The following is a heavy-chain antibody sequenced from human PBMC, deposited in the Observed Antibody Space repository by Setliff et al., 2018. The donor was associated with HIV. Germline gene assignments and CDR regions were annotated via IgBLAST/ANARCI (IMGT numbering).Heavy chain of an antibody. CDR1: GGSFSGFY. D-gene: IGHD3-22*01. J-gene: IGHJ4*02. V-gene: IGHV4-34*01. CDR2: INHSGST. Sequence: SETLSLTCAVYGGSFSGFYWSWIRQPPGKDLEWIGEINHSGSTNYNPSLKSRVTISVDTSKNQFSLKLRSVTAADTAVYYCARGGAYYNRRPFDYWGQGTLVTVSS. CDR3: ARGGAYYNRRPFDY.